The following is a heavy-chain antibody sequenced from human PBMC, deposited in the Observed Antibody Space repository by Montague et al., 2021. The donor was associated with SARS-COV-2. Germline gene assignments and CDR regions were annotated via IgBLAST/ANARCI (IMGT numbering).Heavy chain of an antibody. D-gene: IGHD3-22*01. CDR1: GGSITNNLDY. CDR3: ARLKRYFDSSGSPSAFDF. J-gene: IGHJ6*02. Sequence: SETLSLTCTVSGGSITNNLDYWAWIRQPPGKGLEWIGSIYYTGNTYYNPSLKSRVTISVVTSKNHYTLKLSSVTAAETAVYYCARLKRYFDSSGSPSAFDFWGQGTTVTVSS. CDR2: IYYTGNT. V-gene: IGHV4-39*02.